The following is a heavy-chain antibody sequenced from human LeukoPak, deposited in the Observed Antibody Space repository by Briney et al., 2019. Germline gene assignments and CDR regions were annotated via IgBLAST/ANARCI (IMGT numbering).Heavy chain of an antibody. J-gene: IGHJ4*02. CDR2: ISGSGGGT. Sequence: GGSLRLSCAASGFTFSSYAMSWVRQAPGKGLEWVSAISGSGGGTYYADSVKGRFTISRDNSKNTLYLQMNSLRAEDTAVYYCAKDYGITMTTYYFDYWGQGTLVTVSS. CDR1: GFTFSSYA. CDR3: AKDYGITMTTYYFDY. V-gene: IGHV3-23*01. D-gene: IGHD3-22*01.